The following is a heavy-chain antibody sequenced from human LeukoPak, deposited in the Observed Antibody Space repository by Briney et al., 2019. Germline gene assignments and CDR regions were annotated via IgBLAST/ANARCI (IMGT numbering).Heavy chain of an antibody. Sequence: GGSLRLSCAASGITVSGNYMTWVRQAPGQGLEWVSVTYRGGTTYYADSVKDRFTVSRDNSGSTLYLQMNSLRAEDTAVYYCAREAYYYGSGTESGGSYFYGTDVWGPGTTVVVSS. J-gene: IGHJ6*02. CDR2: TYRGGTT. D-gene: IGHD3-10*01. CDR3: AREAYYYGSGTESGGSYFYGTDV. V-gene: IGHV3-66*01. CDR1: GITVSGNY.